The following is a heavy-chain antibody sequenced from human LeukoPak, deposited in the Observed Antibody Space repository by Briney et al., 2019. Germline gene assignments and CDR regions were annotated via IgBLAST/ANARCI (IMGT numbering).Heavy chain of an antibody. J-gene: IGHJ5*02. CDR3: ARGGDDYDYVWGSYRYGGNWFDP. D-gene: IGHD3-16*02. Sequence: ASVKVSCKASGYTFTSYAMNWVRQAPGQGLEWMGWISAYNGNTNYAQKLQGRVTMTTDTSTSTAYMELRSLRSDDTAVYYCARGGDDYDYVWGSYRYGGNWFDPWGQGTLVTVSS. CDR2: ISAYNGNT. V-gene: IGHV1-18*01. CDR1: GYTFTSYA.